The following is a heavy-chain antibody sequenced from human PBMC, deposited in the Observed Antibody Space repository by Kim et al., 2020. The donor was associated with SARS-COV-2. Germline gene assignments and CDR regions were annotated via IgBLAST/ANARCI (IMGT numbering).Heavy chain of an antibody. Sequence: GGSLRLSCAVSGFTFSNAWMSWVRQAPGKGLEWVGRIKSKTDGGTTDYAAPVKGRFTISRDDSKNTLYLQMNSLKTEDTAVYYCTTALDPYGSGGSLDYWGQGTLVTVSS. J-gene: IGHJ4*02. CDR2: IKSKTDGGTT. CDR3: TTALDPYGSGGSLDY. V-gene: IGHV3-15*01. CDR1: GFTFSNAW. D-gene: IGHD3-10*01.